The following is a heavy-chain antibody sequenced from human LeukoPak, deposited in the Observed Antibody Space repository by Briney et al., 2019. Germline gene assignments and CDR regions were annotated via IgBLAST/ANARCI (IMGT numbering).Heavy chain of an antibody. J-gene: IGHJ3*02. D-gene: IGHD3-10*01. Sequence: SETLSLTCTLSGGSISIYRWSWIRQPAGKGLEWMGRIDTSGNTNYNPSLNGRVTMSVDTSKTQFYLNLRSVTAADTAIYYCARGIVRGVSAPDIWGQGTMVTVSS. V-gene: IGHV4-4*07. CDR1: GGSISIYR. CDR2: IDTSGNT. CDR3: ARGIVRGVSAPDI.